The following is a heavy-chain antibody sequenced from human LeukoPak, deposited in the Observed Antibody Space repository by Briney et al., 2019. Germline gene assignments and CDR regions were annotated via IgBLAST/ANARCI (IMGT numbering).Heavy chain of an antibody. V-gene: IGHV3-21*06. Sequence: GESLRLSCAASGFTFSIYDMNWVRQAPGRGLEWVSSMTTDGSYTYYADSVRGRFTISRDNAKSSLFLQMNSLRAEDTAVYYCARDEIAAGNIAAAGSDYWGQGTLVTVSS. CDR3: ARDEIAAGNIAAAGSDY. CDR1: GFTFSIYD. D-gene: IGHD6-13*01. CDR2: MTTDGSYT. J-gene: IGHJ4*02.